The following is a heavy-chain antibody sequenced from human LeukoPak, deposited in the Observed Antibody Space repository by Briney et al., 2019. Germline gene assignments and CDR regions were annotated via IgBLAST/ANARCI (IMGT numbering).Heavy chain of an antibody. CDR3: AKGTAFGVVGAPDY. V-gene: IGHV3-9*01. CDR2: ISWNSGSI. Sequence: PGGSLRLSCAASGFTFDDYAMHWVRQAPGKGLEWVSGISWNSGSIGYADSVKGRFTISRDNAKNSLYLQMNSLRAEDTALYYCAKGTAFGVVGAPDYWGQGTLVTVPS. D-gene: IGHD3-3*01. J-gene: IGHJ4*02. CDR1: GFTFDDYA.